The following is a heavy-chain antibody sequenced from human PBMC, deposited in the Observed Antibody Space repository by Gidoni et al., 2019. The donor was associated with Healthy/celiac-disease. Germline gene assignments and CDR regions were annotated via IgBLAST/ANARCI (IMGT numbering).Heavy chain of an antibody. J-gene: IGHJ6*02. D-gene: IGHD6-6*01. CDR3: AREEYSSSSYYYYGMDV. CDR2: INPNSGGT. CDR1: GYTFTGYY. Sequence: QVQLVQSGAEVKKPGASVKVSCKASGYTFTGYYMHWVRQAPGQGLEWMGWINPNSGGTNYAQKFQGRVTMTRDTSISTAYMELSRLRSDDTAVYYCAREEYSSSSYYYYGMDVWGQGTTVTVSS. V-gene: IGHV1-2*02.